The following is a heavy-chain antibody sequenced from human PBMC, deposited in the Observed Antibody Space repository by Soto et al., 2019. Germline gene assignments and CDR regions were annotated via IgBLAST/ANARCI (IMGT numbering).Heavy chain of an antibody. CDR2: IWYDGSNK. Sequence: QVQLVESGGGVVQPGRSLRLSCAASGFTFSSYGMHWVRQAPGKGLEWVAVIWYDGSNKYYADSVKGRFTISRDNSKNTLYLQMNSLRAEDTAVYYCARVPGVTVAGHNLEWYYFDYWGQGTLVTVSS. J-gene: IGHJ4*02. D-gene: IGHD3-3*01. CDR3: ARVPGVTVAGHNLEWYYFDY. CDR1: GFTFSSYG. V-gene: IGHV3-33*01.